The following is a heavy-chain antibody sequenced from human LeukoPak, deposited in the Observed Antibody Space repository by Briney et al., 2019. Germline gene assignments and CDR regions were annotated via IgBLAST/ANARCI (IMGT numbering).Heavy chain of an antibody. CDR2: ISGSGGST. D-gene: IGHD3-10*01. J-gene: IGHJ4*02. CDR3: AKDGGDYYGSGSYPFDY. V-gene: IGHV3-23*01. CDR1: GFTFSSYG. Sequence: PGGSLRLSCAASGFTFSSYGMSWVRQAPGKGLEWVSAISGSGGSTYYADSVKGRFTISRDNSKNTLYLQMNSLRAEDTAVYYCAKDGGDYYGSGSYPFDYWGQGTLVTVSS.